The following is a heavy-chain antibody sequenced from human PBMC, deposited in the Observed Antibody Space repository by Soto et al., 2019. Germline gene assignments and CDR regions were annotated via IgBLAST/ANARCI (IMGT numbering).Heavy chain of an antibody. J-gene: IGHJ2*01. Sequence: QVQLVQSGAEVKKPGASVKVSCKASGYALTSYDINWVRQATGQGLEWMGWMNPNRGNTGFAQKFQGRVTMTRDTSISTVYMELSSLSSEDTAVYYCARGRPMITVTSSWYFDLWGRGTLVTVSS. CDR3: ARGRPMITVTSSWYFDL. CDR1: GYALTSYD. V-gene: IGHV1-8*01. CDR2: MNPNRGNT. D-gene: IGHD4-17*01.